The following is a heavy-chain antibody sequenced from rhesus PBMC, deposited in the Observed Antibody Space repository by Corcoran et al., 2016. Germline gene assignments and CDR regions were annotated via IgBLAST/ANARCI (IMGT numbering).Heavy chain of an antibody. CDR2: VSGGGGIT. D-gene: IGHD1-32*01. J-gene: IGHJ4*01. CDR3: AREERVHDQNYDY. Sequence: QLQLQESGPGLVTHSETLSLTCAVSGGSVSSNYWSWLRQSPGKGLEWIGRVSGGGGITDYNPHLQSRVTISTDPSKNQFSLKLTSVTAADTAVYYCAREERVHDQNYDYWGQGVLVTVSS. CDR1: GGSVSSNY. V-gene: IGHV4-173*01.